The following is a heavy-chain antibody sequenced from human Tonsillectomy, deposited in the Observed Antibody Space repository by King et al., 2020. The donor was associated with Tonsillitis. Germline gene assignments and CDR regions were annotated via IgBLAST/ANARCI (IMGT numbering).Heavy chain of an antibody. Sequence: VQLVESGGGLVQPGGSLRLSCVASGFTFSSYAMSWVRQAPGKGLEWVSVIYGGDSSAYYAASVRGRFTISRDNSKKTLYLQMSSLRAEDTAVYYCAKYYYYGMDVWGQGTTVTVSS. CDR2: IYGGDSSA. CDR1: GFTFSSYA. CDR3: AKYYYYGMDV. J-gene: IGHJ6*02. V-gene: IGHV3-23*03.